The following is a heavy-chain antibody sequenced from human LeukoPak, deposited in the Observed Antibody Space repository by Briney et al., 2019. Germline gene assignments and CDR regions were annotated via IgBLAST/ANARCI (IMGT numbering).Heavy chain of an antibody. CDR1: GFIFSSHW. V-gene: IGHV3-7*03. CDR2: IKEDGSVK. J-gene: IGHJ4*02. D-gene: IGHD6-19*01. CDR3: ARDSTWLLDY. Sequence: GGSLRLSCTASGFIFSSHWMTWVRQSPGKGLEWVANIKEDGSVKYYVDSVKGRFTIPRDNTKNALYLQMNGLRADDTAVYFCARDSTWLLDYWGQGTLITVSS.